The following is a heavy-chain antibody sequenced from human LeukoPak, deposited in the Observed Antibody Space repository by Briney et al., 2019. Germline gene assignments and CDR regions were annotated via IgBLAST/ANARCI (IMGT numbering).Heavy chain of an antibody. Sequence: SETLSLTCSAYGGSFGGYFWSWIGQPPGERMEWIGEVNQGGSTNYNPSLESRVTISVDTSGTQFSLNLRSVTAADTAVYYCARGPPLAYYGTGGYYFFDYWGQGILVTASP. CDR1: GGSFGGYF. CDR2: VNQGGST. CDR3: ARGPPLAYYGTGGYYFFDY. D-gene: IGHD3-22*01. J-gene: IGHJ4*02. V-gene: IGHV4-34*01.